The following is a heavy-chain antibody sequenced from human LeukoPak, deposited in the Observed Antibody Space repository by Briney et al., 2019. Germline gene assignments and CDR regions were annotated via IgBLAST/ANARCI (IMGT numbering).Heavy chain of an antibody. V-gene: IGHV3-7*01. Sequence: PGGSLRLSCVGSEFTFSSYWKSWVRQAPGKGLEWVANIKEDGSETNYVDSLKGRFTISRDNARNSLYLQMNSLRAEDTAVYYCARGAGGITLSGSDWYGVHRWFDPWGQGTLVTVSS. CDR1: EFTFSSYW. CDR2: IKEDGSET. J-gene: IGHJ5*02. CDR3: ARGAGGITLSGSDWYGVHRWFDP. D-gene: IGHD6-13*01.